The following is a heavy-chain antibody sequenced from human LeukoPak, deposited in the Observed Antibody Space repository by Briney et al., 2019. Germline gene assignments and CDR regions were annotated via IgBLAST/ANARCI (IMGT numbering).Heavy chain of an antibody. D-gene: IGHD1-14*01. CDR1: GFTFDDYS. CDR3: GKGPRRCTGCDGFDI. J-gene: IGHJ3*02. V-gene: IGHV3-43*01. Sequence: GGSLRLSCAASGFTFDDYSMHWVRQVPGKGLEWVSIISWDDNTEYYADSVKGRFTISRDNSKTSLYLQLNSLRTEDTALYYCGKGPRRCTGCDGFDILGQGTMVTVSS. CDR2: ISWDDNTE.